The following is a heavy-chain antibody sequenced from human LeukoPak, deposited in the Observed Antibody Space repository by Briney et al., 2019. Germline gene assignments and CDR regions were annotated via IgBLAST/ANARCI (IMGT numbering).Heavy chain of an antibody. Sequence: SCKASGYTFSSYEMNWVRQAPGKGLEWVSYISSSGSTIYYADSVKGRFTISRDNAKNSLYLQMNSLRAEDTAVYYCARGHGDYVGYWGQGTLVTVSS. CDR2: ISSSGSTI. V-gene: IGHV3-48*03. J-gene: IGHJ4*02. CDR3: ARGHGDYVGY. D-gene: IGHD4-17*01. CDR1: GYTFSSYE.